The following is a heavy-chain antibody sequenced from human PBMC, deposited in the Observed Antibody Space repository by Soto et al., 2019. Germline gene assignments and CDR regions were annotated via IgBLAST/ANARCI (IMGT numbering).Heavy chain of an antibody. Sequence: GESLKISCKGSGYSFTSYWIGWVRQMPGKGLEWMGIIYPGDSDTRYSPSFQGQVTISADKSISTAYLQWSSLKASDTAMYYCARLGRTYYDFWSGYSRRYYHGMDVWGQGTTVTVSS. D-gene: IGHD3-3*01. V-gene: IGHV5-51*01. J-gene: IGHJ6*02. CDR2: IYPGDSDT. CDR3: ARLGRTYYDFWSGYSRRYYHGMDV. CDR1: GYSFTSYW.